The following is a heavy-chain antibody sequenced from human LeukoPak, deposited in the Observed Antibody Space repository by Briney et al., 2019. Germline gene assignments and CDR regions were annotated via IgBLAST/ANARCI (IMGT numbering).Heavy chain of an antibody. Sequence: SETLSLTCTVSGGSISSGSYYWSWIRQPAGKGLEWIGRIYTSGSTYYNPSLKGRVTISVDTSKNQFSLKLSSVTAADTAVYYCAREVYYGSGSYDYWGQGTLVTVSS. J-gene: IGHJ4*02. V-gene: IGHV4-61*02. CDR2: IYTSGST. D-gene: IGHD3-10*01. CDR1: GGSISSGSYY. CDR3: AREVYYGSGSYDY.